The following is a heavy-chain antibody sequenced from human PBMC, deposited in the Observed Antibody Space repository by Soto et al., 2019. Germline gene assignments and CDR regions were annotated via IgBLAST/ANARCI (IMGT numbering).Heavy chain of an antibody. CDR2: ISGSGGST. V-gene: IGHV3-23*01. Sequence: QPGGSLRLSCAASGFTFSSYAMSWVRQAPGKGLEWVSAISGSGGSTYYADSVKGRFTISRDNSKNTLYLQMNSLRDEDTAVWYCAKGRVATINYFDYWGPGTLVTVSS. D-gene: IGHD5-12*01. CDR3: AKGRVATINYFDY. CDR1: GFTFSSYA. J-gene: IGHJ4*02.